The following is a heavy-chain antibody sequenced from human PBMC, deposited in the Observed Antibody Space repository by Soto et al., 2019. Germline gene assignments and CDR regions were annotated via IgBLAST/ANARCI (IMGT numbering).Heavy chain of an antibody. J-gene: IGHJ6*02. Sequence: GASVKVSWKASGYAFTSYGIRWVRQEQGQGLEWMGWINPYNGNTGYAQKFQGRVTMTRNTSISTAYMELSSLRSEDTAVYYCARRMVNYYDSSGYYYSYYYYGMDVWGQGTAVTVSS. D-gene: IGHD3-22*01. V-gene: IGHV1-8*02. CDR2: INPYNGNT. CDR1: GYAFTSYG. CDR3: ARRMVNYYDSSGYYYSYYYYGMDV.